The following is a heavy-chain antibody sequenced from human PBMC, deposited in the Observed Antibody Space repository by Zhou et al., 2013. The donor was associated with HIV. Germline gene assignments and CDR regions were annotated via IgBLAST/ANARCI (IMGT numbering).Heavy chain of an antibody. V-gene: IGHV4-4*07. D-gene: IGHD4-17*01. CDR1: GGSIRGHY. CDR2: IYTSGST. CDR3: ARDWIYGDYYYYYMDV. J-gene: IGHJ6*03. Sequence: QVQLQESGPGLVKPSETLSLTCIVSGGSIRGHYWSWIRQPAGKGLEWIGRIYTSGSTNYNPSLKSRVTMSVDTSKNQFSLKLDSVTAADTAVYYCARDWIYGDYYYYYMDVWGKGATVTVSS.